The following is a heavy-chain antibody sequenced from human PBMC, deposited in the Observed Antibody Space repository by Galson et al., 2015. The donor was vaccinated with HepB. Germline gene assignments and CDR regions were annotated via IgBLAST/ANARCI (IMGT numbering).Heavy chain of an antibody. D-gene: IGHD5-12*01. J-gene: IGHJ6*02. V-gene: IGHV1-18*04. CDR1: GYTFTSYG. CDR2: ISAYNGNT. CDR3: ARGRGYSGYDYLYYYYGMDV. Sequence: SVKVSCKASGYTFTSYGISWVRQAPGQGLEWMGWISAYNGNTNYAQKLQGRVTMTTDTSTSTAYMELRSLRSDDTAVYYCARGRGYSGYDYLYYYYGMDVWGQGTTVTVSS.